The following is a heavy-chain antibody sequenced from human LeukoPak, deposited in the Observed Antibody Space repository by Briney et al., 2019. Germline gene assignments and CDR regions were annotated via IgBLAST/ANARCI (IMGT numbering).Heavy chain of an antibody. Sequence: PGGSLRLSCAASGFTFSSYWMSWVRQAPGKGLEWVANIKQDGSEEAYVGSVRGRFTISRDNAKNSLFLQMNTLRAEDTAVYYCARDPYSSTWSYGMDVWGQGTTVTVSS. CDR2: IKQDGSEE. CDR1: GFTFSSYW. V-gene: IGHV3-7*05. CDR3: ARDPYSSTWSYGMDV. D-gene: IGHD6-6*01. J-gene: IGHJ6*02.